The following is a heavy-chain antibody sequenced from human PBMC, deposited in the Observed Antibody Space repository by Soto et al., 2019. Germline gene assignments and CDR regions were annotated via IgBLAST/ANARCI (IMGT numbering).Heavy chain of an antibody. V-gene: IGHV1-69*13. J-gene: IGHJ5*02. CDR1: EGTRSSFG. CDR3: ARDIPTYYDSSFDWSDP. CDR2: IIPLYGTT. Sequence: GASVKVSCNAAEGTRSSFGISWVLQFPGQGLEWMGSIIPLYGTTNYAQRFRDRVAFIADDSTNMIYMELMSLRSDDTAIYYCARDIPTYYDSSFDWSDPWGQGVLVTVSS. D-gene: IGHD3-16*01.